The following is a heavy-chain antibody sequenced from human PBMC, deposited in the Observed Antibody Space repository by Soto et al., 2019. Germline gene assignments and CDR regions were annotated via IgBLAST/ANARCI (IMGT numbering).Heavy chain of an antibody. CDR2: IIPILVIA. J-gene: IGHJ6*02. V-gene: IGHV1-69*02. Sequence: QVQLVQSGAEVKKPGSSVQVSCKASGGTFSSYTISWVRQAPGQGLEWMGRIIPILVIANYAQKFQGRVTITADKSASTVSMELSSLRAEVTAVYYCARMSVACTGMAVWGQVTTVTVSS. CDR3: ARMSVACTGMAV. CDR1: GGTFSSYT. D-gene: IGHD6-19*01.